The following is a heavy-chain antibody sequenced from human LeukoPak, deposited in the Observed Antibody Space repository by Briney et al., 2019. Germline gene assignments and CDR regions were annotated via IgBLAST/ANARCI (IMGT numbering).Heavy chain of an antibody. D-gene: IGHD2-2*01. Sequence: ASVKVSCKASGYTFTSYGISWVRQAPGQGLEWMGWISAYNGNTNYAQKLQGRVTMTTETSTSTAYMELRSLRSDNTAVYYCARDSGYCSSTSCQASDYWGQGTLVTVSS. V-gene: IGHV1-18*01. CDR1: GYTFTSYG. J-gene: IGHJ4*01. CDR3: ARDSGYCSSTSCQASDY. CDR2: ISAYNGNT.